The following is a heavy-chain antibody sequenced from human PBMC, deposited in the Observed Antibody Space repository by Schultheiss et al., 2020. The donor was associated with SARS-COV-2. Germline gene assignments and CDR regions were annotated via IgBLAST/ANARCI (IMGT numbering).Heavy chain of an antibody. Sequence: GGSLRLSCAASGFTFSSYAMSWVRQAPGKGLEWVSAISGSGSTIYYADSVKGRFTISRDNAKNSLYLQMNSLRAEDTAVYYCARDPYDFWSGYPSGFDYWGQGTLVTVSS. J-gene: IGHJ4*02. V-gene: IGHV3-23*01. CDR2: ISGSGSTI. CDR3: ARDPYDFWSGYPSGFDY. CDR1: GFTFSSYA. D-gene: IGHD3-3*01.